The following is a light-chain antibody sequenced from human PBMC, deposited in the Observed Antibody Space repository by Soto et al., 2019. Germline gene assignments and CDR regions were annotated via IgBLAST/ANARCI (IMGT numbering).Light chain of an antibody. V-gene: IGLV2-8*01. CDR3: SSNAGSKRV. CDR2: EVN. CDR1: SSDVGGYNY. Sequence: QSALTQPPSASGSPGQSVTISCTGTSSDVGGYNYVSWYQQHPGKAPKLMIYEVNKRPSGVPDRFSGPKSGNTASLTVSGLQAEDEGDYYCSSNAGSKRVFGTGTKLTVL. J-gene: IGLJ1*01.